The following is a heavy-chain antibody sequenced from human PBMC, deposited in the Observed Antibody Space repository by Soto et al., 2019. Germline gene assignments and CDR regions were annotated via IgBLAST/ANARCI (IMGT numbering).Heavy chain of an antibody. CDR1: GFTFSSYG. CDR3: ARGSAIAAAGTFDY. J-gene: IGHJ4*02. D-gene: IGHD6-13*01. Sequence: GGSLRLFCAASGFTFSSYGMHWVRQAPGKGLEWVAVMWYDGSNKYYADSVKGRFTISRDNSKNTLYLQMNSLRADDTAVYYCARGSAIAAAGTFDYWGQGTLVTVSS. V-gene: IGHV3-33*01. CDR2: MWYDGSNK.